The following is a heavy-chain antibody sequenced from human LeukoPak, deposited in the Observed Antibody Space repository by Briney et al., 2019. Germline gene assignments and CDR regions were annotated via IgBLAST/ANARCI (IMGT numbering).Heavy chain of an antibody. Sequence: GESLKISCKGSGYTFTNYWIAWARQMPGKGLEWMGIINPGDSDTRYRPSFQGQVTISADKSINTAYLQWSSLKASDTAIYYCTRLVRGSGWFPFDYWGQGTLVIVSS. CDR1: GYTFTNYW. D-gene: IGHD6-19*01. V-gene: IGHV5-51*01. CDR2: INPGDSDT. J-gene: IGHJ4*02. CDR3: TRLVRGSGWFPFDY.